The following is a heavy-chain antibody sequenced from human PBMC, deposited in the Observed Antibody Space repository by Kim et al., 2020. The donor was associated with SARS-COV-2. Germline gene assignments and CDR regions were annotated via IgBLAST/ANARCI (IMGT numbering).Heavy chain of an antibody. Sequence: NTKDSQKFQGRVTITRDTSASTAYMELSSLRSEDSAVYYCAKAYGLSTFYDYWGQGTLVTVSS. V-gene: IGHV1-3*01. J-gene: IGHJ4*02. D-gene: IGHD4-17*01. CDR3: AKAYGLSTFYDY. CDR2: NT.